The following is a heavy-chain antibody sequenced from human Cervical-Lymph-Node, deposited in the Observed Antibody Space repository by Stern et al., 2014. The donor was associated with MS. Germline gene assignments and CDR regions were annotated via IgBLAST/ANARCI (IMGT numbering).Heavy chain of an antibody. CDR1: GFTFSSYG. V-gene: IGHV3-30*18. D-gene: IGHD1-26*01. Sequence: VQLVESGGGVVQPGRSLRLSCAASGFTFSSYGMHWVRQAPGKGLEWVAVISYDGSNQYYADSVKGRFTISRYNSKNTLYLQMNSLRAEDTAVYYCAKDLGGSYYHYYYGMDVWGQGTTVTVSS. CDR2: ISYDGSNQ. CDR3: AKDLGGSYYHYYYGMDV. J-gene: IGHJ6*02.